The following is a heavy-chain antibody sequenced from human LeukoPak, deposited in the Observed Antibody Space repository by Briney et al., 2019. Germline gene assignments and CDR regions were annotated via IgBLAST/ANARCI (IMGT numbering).Heavy chain of an antibody. D-gene: IGHD3-3*01. Sequence: GGSLRLSCAASGFTFSSYAMSWVRQAPGKGLEWVSAISGSGGSTYYADSVKGRFTISRDNSKNTLYPQINSMRAEDTAVYYCAKDLGFWSGYLGGDWGQGTLVTVSS. CDR2: ISGSGGST. CDR3: AKDLGFWSGYLGGD. J-gene: IGHJ4*02. CDR1: GFTFSSYA. V-gene: IGHV3-23*01.